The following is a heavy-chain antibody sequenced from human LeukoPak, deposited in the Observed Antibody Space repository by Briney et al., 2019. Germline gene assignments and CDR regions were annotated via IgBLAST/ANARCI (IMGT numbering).Heavy chain of an antibody. V-gene: IGHV3-7*01. D-gene: IGHD2-8*01. CDR1: GFTFSSYS. Sequence: GGSLRLSCAASGFTFSSYSMNWVRQAPGKGLEGVGNIKQDGSEQYYVDSLQGRFTISRDNAKNSLYLQMNSLRVEDTAVYYCARGLSYCNNGICPFDYWGQGTLVTVSS. J-gene: IGHJ4*02. CDR3: ARGLSYCNNGICPFDY. CDR2: IKQDGSEQ.